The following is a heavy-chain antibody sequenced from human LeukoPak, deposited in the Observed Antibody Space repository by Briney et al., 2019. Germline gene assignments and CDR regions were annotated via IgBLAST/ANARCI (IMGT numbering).Heavy chain of an antibody. V-gene: IGHV3-30*03. CDR2: ISYDGGRK. Sequence: GSLRLSCAASGFTFSSYAMSWVRQAPGKGLEWVALISYDGGRKDYADSVKGRFTIDRDNSKNIVYLQMNSLRPDDTAIYFCARQEARNYYYEGLDYWGQGNLVTVSS. J-gene: IGHJ4*02. D-gene: IGHD3-22*01. CDR3: ARQEARNYYYEGLDY. CDR1: GFTFSSYA.